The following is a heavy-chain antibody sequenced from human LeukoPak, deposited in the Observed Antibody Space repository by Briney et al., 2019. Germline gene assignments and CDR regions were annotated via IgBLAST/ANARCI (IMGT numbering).Heavy chain of an antibody. V-gene: IGHV4-59*08. J-gene: IGHJ6*02. CDR3: ARHSQGPMASYYYGMDV. CDR1: GGSISSYY. D-gene: IGHD5-24*01. Sequence: SETLSLTCTVSGGSISSYYWSWIRQPPGKGLEWIGYIYYSGSTNYNPSLKSRVTISVDTSKNQFSLKLSSVTAADTAVYYCARHSQGPMASYYYGMDVWGQGTTVTVSS. CDR2: IYYSGST.